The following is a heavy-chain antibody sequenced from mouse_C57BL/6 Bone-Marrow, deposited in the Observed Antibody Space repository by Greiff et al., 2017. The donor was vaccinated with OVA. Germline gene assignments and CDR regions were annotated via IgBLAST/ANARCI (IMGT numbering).Heavy chain of an antibody. CDR1: GYTFTSYW. J-gene: IGHJ3*01. CDR2: IDPSDSYT. V-gene: IGHV1-59*01. CDR3: ERVIGFAY. Sequence: QVHVKQPGAELVRPGTSVKLSCKASGYTFTSYWMHWVKQRPGQGLEWIGVIDPSDSYTNYNQKFKGKATLTVDTSSSTAYMQLSSLTSEDSAVYYCERVIGFAYWGQGTLVTVSA.